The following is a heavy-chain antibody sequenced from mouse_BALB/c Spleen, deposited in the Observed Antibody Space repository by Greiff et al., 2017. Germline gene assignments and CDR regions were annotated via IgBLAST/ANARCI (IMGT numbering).Heavy chain of an antibody. CDR2: IDPANGNT. CDR3: ARDGYCTYYYPMDY. D-gene: IGHD2-3*01. J-gene: IGHJ4*01. CDR1: GFNIKDSY. V-gene: IGHV14-3*02. Sequence: VQLKQSGAELVKPGASVKLSCTASGFNIKDSYMHWVKQRPEQGLEWIGRIDPANGNTKYDPKFQGKATITAETSSNTAYLQLSSLTSEDTAVYYCARDGYCTYYYPMDYWGQGTSVTVSS.